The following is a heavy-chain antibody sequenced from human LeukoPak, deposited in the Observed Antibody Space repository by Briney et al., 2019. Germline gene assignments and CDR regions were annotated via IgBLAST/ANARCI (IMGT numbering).Heavy chain of an antibody. J-gene: IGHJ5*02. D-gene: IGHD5-24*01. CDR3: AKEWGVVGDGDNYFDP. CDR1: GFTFSTHV. V-gene: IGHV3-33*03. CDR2: IWYDGSNQ. Sequence: PGGSLRLSCAASGFTFSTHVMHWVRQAPGKGLEWVAVIWYDGSNQYYADSVKGRFTISRDNAKNTLYLQMNSLTAEDTAVYYCAKEWGVVGDGDNYFDPWGQGTLVTVSS.